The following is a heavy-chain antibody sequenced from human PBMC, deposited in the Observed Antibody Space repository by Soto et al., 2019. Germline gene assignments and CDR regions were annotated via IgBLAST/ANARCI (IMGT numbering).Heavy chain of an antibody. CDR3: ARRYGRAFDY. V-gene: IGHV4-30-2*01. CDR2: IYHSGST. J-gene: IGHJ4*02. D-gene: IGHD1-1*01. CDR1: GGSIISGGYS. Sequence: SETLSLTCAVSGGSIISGGYSCIWIRQPPGKGLEWIGYIYHSGSTNYNPSLKSRVTISVDTSKNQFSLKLSSVTAADTAVYYCARRYGRAFDYWGQGTLVTVSS.